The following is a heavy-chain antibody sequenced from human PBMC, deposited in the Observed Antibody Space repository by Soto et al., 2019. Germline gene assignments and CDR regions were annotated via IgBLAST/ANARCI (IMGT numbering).Heavy chain of an antibody. CDR3: AKGRVKYQLLPLFDY. CDR2: ISGSGGST. J-gene: IGHJ4*02. V-gene: IGHV3-23*01. CDR1: GFTFSSYA. D-gene: IGHD2-2*01. Sequence: GGSLRLSCAASGFTFSSYAMSWVRQAPGKGLEWVSAISGSGGSTYYADSVKGRFTISRDNSKNTLYLQMNSLRAEDTAVYYCAKGRVKYQLLPLFDYWGQGTLVTVSS.